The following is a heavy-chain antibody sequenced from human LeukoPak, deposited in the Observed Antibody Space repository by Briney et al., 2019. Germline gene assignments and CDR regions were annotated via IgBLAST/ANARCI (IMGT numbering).Heavy chain of an antibody. CDR2: IIGSGGST. J-gene: IGHJ6*03. CDR3: AKHSSGWYAYYYYYMDV. Sequence: GGSLRLSCAVSGFTFSSYDMSWVRQAPGKGLEWVSAIIGSGGSTYYADSVKGRFTISRDNSKNTPYLQMNSLRAEDTAVYYCAKHSSGWYAYYYYYMDVWGKGTTVTVSS. V-gene: IGHV3-23*01. CDR1: GFTFSSYD. D-gene: IGHD6-19*01.